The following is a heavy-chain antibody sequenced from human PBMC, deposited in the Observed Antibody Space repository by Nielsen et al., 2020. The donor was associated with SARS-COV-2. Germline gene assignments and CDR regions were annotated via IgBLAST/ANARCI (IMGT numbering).Heavy chain of an antibody. CDR3: AAGTYYYDSSGYY. V-gene: IGHV3-11*03. CDR1: GFTFSDYY. D-gene: IGHD3-22*01. Sequence: LSLTCAASGFTFSDYYMSWIRQAPGKGLEWVSYISSSSSYTNYADSVKGRFTISRDNAKNSLYLQMNSLRAEDTAVYYCAAGTYYYDSSGYYWGQGTLVTVSS. J-gene: IGHJ4*02. CDR2: ISSSSSYT.